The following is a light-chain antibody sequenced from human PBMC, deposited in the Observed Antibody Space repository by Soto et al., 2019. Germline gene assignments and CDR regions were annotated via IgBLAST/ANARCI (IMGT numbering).Light chain of an antibody. CDR3: TSYTTSITLI. CDR2: DVS. V-gene: IGLV2-14*01. Sequence: ALTQPASVSGSPGQSITISCTGTSSDVGGYTYVSWYQQHPGKAPKLMIYDVSNRPSGVSDRFSGSKSGNTASLTISGLQAEDEADYYCTSYTTSITLIFGGGTKLTVL. J-gene: IGLJ2*01. CDR1: SSDVGGYTY.